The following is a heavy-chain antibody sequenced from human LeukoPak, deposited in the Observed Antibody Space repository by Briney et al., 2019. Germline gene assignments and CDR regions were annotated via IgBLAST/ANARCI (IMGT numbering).Heavy chain of an antibody. CDR1: GGSINNGGYY. J-gene: IGHJ4*02. CDR2: IYYSGSS. Sequence: SETLSLTCTVSGGSINNGGYYWSWIRQHPGKGLEWIGYIYYSGSSYYNPSLRSRVTISVDTSKNHFSLKLSSVTAADTAVYYCARGLYIYDILTGYPKPFDYWGQGTLVTVSS. V-gene: IGHV4-31*03. D-gene: IGHD3-9*01. CDR3: ARGLYIYDILTGYPKPFDY.